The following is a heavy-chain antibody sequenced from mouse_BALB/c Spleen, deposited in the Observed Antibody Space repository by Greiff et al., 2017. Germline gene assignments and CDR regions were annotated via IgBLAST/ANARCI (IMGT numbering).Heavy chain of an antibody. J-gene: IGHJ3*01. CDR3: AIYYYGSIAD. V-gene: IGHV1-69*02. CDR2: IDPSDSYT. Sequence: VQLQQPGAELVKPGASVKLSCKASGYTFTSYWMHWVKQRPGQGLEWIGEIDPSDSYTNYNQKFKGKATLTVDKSSSTAYMQLSSLTSEDSAVYYCAIYYYGSIADWGQGTLVTVSA. CDR1: GYTFTSYW. D-gene: IGHD1-1*01.